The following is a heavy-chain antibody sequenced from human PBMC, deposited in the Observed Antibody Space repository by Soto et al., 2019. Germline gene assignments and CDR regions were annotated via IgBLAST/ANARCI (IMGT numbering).Heavy chain of an antibody. V-gene: IGHV4-34*12. J-gene: IGHJ4*02. CDR3: ASRTQWLVILDY. CDR1: GGSFSGYY. D-gene: IGHD6-19*01. Sequence: PSETLSLTCPVYGGSFSGYYWSWIRQPRGKGLEWVGAIIHSGTTNYNPSLKTRVTISVDTSRDQFSLKLSSVTAADTAVYYLASRTQWLVILDYGGKGTRFTFPS. CDR2: IIHSGTT.